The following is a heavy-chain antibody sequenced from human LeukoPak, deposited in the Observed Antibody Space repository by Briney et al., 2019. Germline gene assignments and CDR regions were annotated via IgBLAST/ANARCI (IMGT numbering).Heavy chain of an antibody. D-gene: IGHD3-22*01. V-gene: IGHV3-66*01. CDR1: GFTFSSYE. J-gene: IGHJ5*02. CDR2: IYSGGSS. Sequence: GGSLRLSCAASGFTFSSYEMNWVRQAPGKGLEWVSIIYSGGSSYYADSVKGRFTISRDNSKNTLYLQMNSLRAEDTAVYYCARDGGELYYYDSSAYYAGPNWFDPWGQGTLVTVSS. CDR3: ARDGGELYYYDSSAYYAGPNWFDP.